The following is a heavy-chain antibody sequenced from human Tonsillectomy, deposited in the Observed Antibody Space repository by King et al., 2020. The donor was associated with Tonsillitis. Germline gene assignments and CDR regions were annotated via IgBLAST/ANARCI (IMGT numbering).Heavy chain of an antibody. J-gene: IGHJ3*02. Sequence: VQLQQWGAGLLKPSETLSLTCAVYGGSFSGYYWSWIRQPPGKGLEWIGEINHSGSTNYNPSLKSRVTISVDTSKNQFSLKLSSVTAADTAVYYCASGGGSYYDAFDIWGQGTMVTVSS. CDR3: ASGGGSYYDAFDI. CDR1: GGSFSGYY. CDR2: INHSGST. D-gene: IGHD1-26*01. V-gene: IGHV4-34*01.